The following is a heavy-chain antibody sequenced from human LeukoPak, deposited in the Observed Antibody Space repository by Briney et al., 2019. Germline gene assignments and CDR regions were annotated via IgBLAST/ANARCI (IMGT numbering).Heavy chain of an antibody. J-gene: IGHJ6*03. V-gene: IGHV4-34*01. CDR3: ARLRRGYSYGSSTYYYYRDV. Sequence: SETLSLTCAVYGGSFSGYYWSWIRQPPGKGLEWIGEINHSGSTNYNPSLKSRVSISVDTSKNQFSLKLSSVTAADTAVYYCARLRRGYSYGSSTYYYYRDVWGKGTTVTVSS. CDR1: GGSFSGYY. CDR2: INHSGST. D-gene: IGHD5-18*01.